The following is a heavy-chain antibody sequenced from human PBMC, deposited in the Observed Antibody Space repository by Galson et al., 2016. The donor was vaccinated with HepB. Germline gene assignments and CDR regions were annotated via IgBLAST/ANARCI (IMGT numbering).Heavy chain of an antibody. J-gene: IGHJ6*01. CDR2: ISYDGSNK. Sequence: SLRLSCAASGFTFSSYGMHWVRQAPGKGLEWVAVISYDGSNKHYADSAKGRFTISKDNSKNTLYLQMNGLHQGPIGLPPGTLLQEHLWG. CDR3: TLLQEHL. V-gene: IGHV3-30*03. CDR1: GFTFSSYG.